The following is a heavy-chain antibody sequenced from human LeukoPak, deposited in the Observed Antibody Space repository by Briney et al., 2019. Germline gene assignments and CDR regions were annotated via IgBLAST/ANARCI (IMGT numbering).Heavy chain of an antibody. CDR1: GGSISSSSYY. V-gene: IGHV4-39*01. Sequence: SETLSLTCTVSGGSISSSSYYWGLIRQPPGKWLEWIGSIYYSGSTYYNPSLKSRVTISVDTSKNQFSLKLSSVTAADTAVYYCARGIRWFGEPYFDYWGQGTLVTVSS. D-gene: IGHD3-10*01. J-gene: IGHJ4*02. CDR3: ARGIRWFGEPYFDY. CDR2: IYYSGST.